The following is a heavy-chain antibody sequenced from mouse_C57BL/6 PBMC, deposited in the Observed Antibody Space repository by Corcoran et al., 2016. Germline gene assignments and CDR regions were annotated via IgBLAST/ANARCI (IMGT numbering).Heavy chain of an antibody. CDR3: ESITTVVAGCDY. J-gene: IGHJ2*01. CDR2: ISYDGSN. V-gene: IGHV3-6*01. CDR1: GYSITSGYY. D-gene: IGHD1-1*01. Sequence: DVQLQESGPGLVKPSQSLSLTCSVTGYSITSGYYWNWIRQFPGNKLEWMGYISYDGSNNYNPSLKNRISITRDTSKNQFFLKLNSVTTEDTATYYCESITTVVAGCDYWGQGTTLTVSS.